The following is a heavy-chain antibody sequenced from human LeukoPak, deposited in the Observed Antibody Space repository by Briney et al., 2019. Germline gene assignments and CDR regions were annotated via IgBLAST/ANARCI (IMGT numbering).Heavy chain of an antibody. J-gene: IGHJ1*01. CDR1: GGSISSGGYY. CDR2: SGST. V-gene: IGHV4-39*07. CDR3: ASPRGDDSGGYYTWYFHH. Sequence: SETLSLTCTVSGGSISSGGYYWSWIRQPPGKGLEWIGSGSTYYNPSLKSRVTISVDTSKNQFSLKLSSVTAADTAVYFCASPRGDDSGGYYTWYFHHWGQGILVTVSS. D-gene: IGHD3-22*01.